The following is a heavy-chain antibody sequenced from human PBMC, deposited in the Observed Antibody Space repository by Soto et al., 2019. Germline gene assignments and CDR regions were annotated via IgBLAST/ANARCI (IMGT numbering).Heavy chain of an antibody. CDR1: GYTLTELS. D-gene: IGHD3-16*02. V-gene: IGHV1-24*01. J-gene: IGHJ5*02. CDR3: ATAHQNPPSGIVSFYWLEP. Sequence: ASVKVSCKVSGYTLTELSMHWVRQAPGKGLEWMGGFDPEDGETIYAQKFQGRVNMTEDRSTDTAYMELSSLRSEDTAVYYCATAHQNPPSGIVSFYWLEPWGKRGLVPV. CDR2: FDPEDGET.